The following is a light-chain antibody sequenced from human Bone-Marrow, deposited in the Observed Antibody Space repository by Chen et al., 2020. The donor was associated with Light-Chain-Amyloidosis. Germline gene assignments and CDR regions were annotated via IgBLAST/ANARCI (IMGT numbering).Light chain of an antibody. V-gene: IGLV3-25*03. CDR2: RDT. CDR1: DLPTKY. Sequence: SYELTQPPSVSVSPGQTARITCSGDDLPTKYAYWYQQKPGQAPVLVIHRDTERPLGISERFSGSSSGTKATLTISGVQAEDEADYHCQSADSSGTYEVIFGGGTKLTVL. J-gene: IGLJ2*01. CDR3: QSADSSGTYEVI.